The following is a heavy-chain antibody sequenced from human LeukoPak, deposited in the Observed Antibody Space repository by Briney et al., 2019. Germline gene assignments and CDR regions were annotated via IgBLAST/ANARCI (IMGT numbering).Heavy chain of an antibody. V-gene: IGHV3-15*01. Sequence: GGSLRLSCAASGFTFSHAWMSWVRQAPGEGLEWVGRSKSKTDGGTTDYAAPVKGRFTISRDDSKNTVYLQMNSLKTEDTALYYCTTGLIAVTSGGYFDYWGQGTLVTVSS. J-gene: IGHJ4*02. CDR3: TTGLIAVTSGGYFDY. D-gene: IGHD6-19*01. CDR2: SKSKTDGGTT. CDR1: GFTFSHAW.